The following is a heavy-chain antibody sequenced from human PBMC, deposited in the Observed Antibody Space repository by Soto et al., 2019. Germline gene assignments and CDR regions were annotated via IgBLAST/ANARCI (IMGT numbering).Heavy chain of an antibody. J-gene: IGHJ4*02. CDR1: GFTFSSDW. D-gene: IGHD2-2*01. Sequence: GGSLRLSCAASGFTFSSDWMSWVRQAPGKGLEWVANIKQDGSGKYYVNAVKGRFTISRDNAKNSLYLQMNSLRAEDTAVYYCARDTYCSSTSCYALFDYWGQGTLVTVSS. CDR2: IKQDGSGK. V-gene: IGHV3-7*05. CDR3: ARDTYCSSTSCYALFDY.